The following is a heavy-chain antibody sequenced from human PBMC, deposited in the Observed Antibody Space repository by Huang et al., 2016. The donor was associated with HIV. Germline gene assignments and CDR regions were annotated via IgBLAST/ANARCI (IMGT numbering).Heavy chain of an antibody. Sequence: QITLKESGPTVVKPTQTLTPTCSFSGFSLSTSGVAVGWIRQPPGKALEWLAITDWNDDERYSSSLRNRLTITKDTSKNEVVLRMTNMDPLEPGTYYCAHMEMTVACGGFDFWGLGILVTVSS. J-gene: IGHJ4*02. D-gene: IGHD6-19*01. CDR3: AHMEMTVACGGFDF. V-gene: IGHV2-5*01. CDR1: GFSLSTSGVA. CDR2: TDWNDDE.